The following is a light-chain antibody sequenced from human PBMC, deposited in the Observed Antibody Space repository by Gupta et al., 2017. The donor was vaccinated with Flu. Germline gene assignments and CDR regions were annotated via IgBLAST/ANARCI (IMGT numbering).Light chain of an antibody. Sequence: GDSVAITCLPIETLSKYLNWLLQKSGEAPKLLIYGASVLQSGVPSSFSGSGSGTDFTLTIAGLQPEDFGTYYCQQTYNPPLTFGQGTQLEIK. CDR3: QQTYNPPLT. CDR2: GAS. CDR1: ETLSKY. V-gene: IGKV1-39*01. J-gene: IGKJ5*01.